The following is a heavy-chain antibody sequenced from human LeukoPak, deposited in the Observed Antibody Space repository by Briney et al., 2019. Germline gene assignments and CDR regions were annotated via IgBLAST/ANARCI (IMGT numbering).Heavy chain of an antibody. CDR2: ITKNGRAV. CDR1: GFTFSDYY. CDR3: ARDSHGERYFDL. J-gene: IGHJ2*01. Sequence: PGGSLRLSCAASGFTFSDYYMNWIRQAPGKGLEWVSYITKNGRAVYYADSVKGRFTIYRDNIKKSLILQMNSLRADDTAVYYCARDSHGERYFDLWGRGTLVTVSS. V-gene: IGHV3-11*01.